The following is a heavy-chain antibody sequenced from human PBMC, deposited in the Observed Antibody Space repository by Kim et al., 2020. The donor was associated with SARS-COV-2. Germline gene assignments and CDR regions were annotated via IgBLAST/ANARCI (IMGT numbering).Heavy chain of an antibody. CDR1: GYTFTGYY. CDR3: ARDLLHLDNWFDP. J-gene: IGHJ5*02. V-gene: IGHV1-2*02. CDR2: INPNSGGT. Sequence: ASVKVSCKASGYTFTGYYMHWVRQAPGQGLEWMGWINPNSGGTNYAQKFQGRVTMTRDTSISTAYMELSRLRSDDTAVYYCARDLLHLDNWFDPWGQGTLVTVSS.